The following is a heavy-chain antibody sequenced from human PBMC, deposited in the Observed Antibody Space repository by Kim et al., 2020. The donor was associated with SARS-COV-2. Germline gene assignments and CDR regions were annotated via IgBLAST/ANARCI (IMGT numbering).Heavy chain of an antibody. D-gene: IGHD6-19*01. V-gene: IGHV1-2*04. CDR1: GYTFTGYY. Sequence: ASVKVSCKASGYTFTGYYMHWVRQAPGQGLEWMGWINPNSGGTNYAQKFQGWVTMTRDTSISTAYMELSRLRSDDTAVYYCARETELAGRYYFDYWGQGTLVTVSS. J-gene: IGHJ4*02. CDR3: ARETELAGRYYFDY. CDR2: INPNSGGT.